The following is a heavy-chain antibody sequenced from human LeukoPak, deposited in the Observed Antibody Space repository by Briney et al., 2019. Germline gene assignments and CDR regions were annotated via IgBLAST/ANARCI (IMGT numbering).Heavy chain of an antibody. V-gene: IGHV4-4*07. CDR1: GGSISSYY. J-gene: IGHJ4*02. CDR2: IYTSGST. Sequence: SETLSLTCTVSGGSISSYYWSWIRQPAGKGLEWIGRIYTSGSTYYNPSLKSRVTISVDTSKNQFSLKLSSVTAADTAVYYCASNPPYSFMNYWGQGTLVTVSS. D-gene: IGHD5-18*01. CDR3: ASNPPYSFMNY.